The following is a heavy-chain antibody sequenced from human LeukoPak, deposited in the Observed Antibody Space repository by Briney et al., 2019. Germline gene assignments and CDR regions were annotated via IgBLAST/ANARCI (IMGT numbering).Heavy chain of an antibody. Sequence: SETLSLTCTVSGGSISNYYWSWIRQPPGKGLEWIGYIYYSGSTNYNPSLKSRVTISVDTSKNQFSLKLSSMTAADTAVYYCARGRRKWELQGGFDYWGQGTLVTVSS. V-gene: IGHV4-59*01. CDR1: GGSISNYY. D-gene: IGHD1-26*01. CDR3: ARGRRKWELQGGFDY. J-gene: IGHJ4*02. CDR2: IYYSGST.